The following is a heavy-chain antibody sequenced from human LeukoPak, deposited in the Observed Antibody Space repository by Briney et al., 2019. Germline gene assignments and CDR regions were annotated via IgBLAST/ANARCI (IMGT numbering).Heavy chain of an antibody. Sequence: SETLSLTCTVSGGSISSYYWSWIRQPPGKGLEWIGYVSYSGDTNYNPSLRSRVTMSVDTSKNQFSLKLSSVSAADTAVYFCARGGMSTYYDSGGYFSYWGQGAPVTVSS. J-gene: IGHJ4*02. CDR1: GGSISSYY. CDR2: VSYSGDT. V-gene: IGHV4-59*01. CDR3: ARGGMSTYYDSGGYFSY. D-gene: IGHD3-22*01.